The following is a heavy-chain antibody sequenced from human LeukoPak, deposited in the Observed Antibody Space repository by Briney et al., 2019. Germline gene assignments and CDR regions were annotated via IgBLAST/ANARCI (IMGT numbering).Heavy chain of an antibody. J-gene: IGHJ4*02. CDR2: IKQDGSEK. V-gene: IGHV3-7*01. Sequence: GGSLRLSCATSGFTFSNYCMIWVRQAPGKGLEWVANIKQDGSEKYYVDSVRGRFTISRDNAKNSLYLQMNSLRAEDTAMYYCTRDSGTIPPGDYWGQGTLVTASS. D-gene: IGHD2-21*01. CDR3: TRDSGTIPPGDY. CDR1: GFTFSNYC.